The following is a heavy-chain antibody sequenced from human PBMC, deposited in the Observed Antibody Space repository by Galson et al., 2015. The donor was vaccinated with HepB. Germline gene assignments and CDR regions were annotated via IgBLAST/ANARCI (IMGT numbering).Heavy chain of an antibody. D-gene: IGHD6-19*01. V-gene: IGHV3-33*01. CDR1: GFTFSSFG. CDR2: IWYDGSNK. CDR3: ARDALFYSSGWTNWFDP. J-gene: IGHJ5*02. Sequence: SLRLSCAASGFTFSSFGMHWVRQAPGKGLEWVAGIWYDGSNKYYADSVTGRFTISRDSSKNTLYLHMSSLRAEDSAVYYCARDALFYSSGWTNWFDPWGQGTLVTVPS.